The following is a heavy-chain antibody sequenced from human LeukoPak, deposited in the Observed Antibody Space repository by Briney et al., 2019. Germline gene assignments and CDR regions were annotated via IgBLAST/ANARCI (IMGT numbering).Heavy chain of an antibody. D-gene: IGHD3-22*01. V-gene: IGHV4-39*01. CDR2: IYYSGST. CDR3: ARGVTMIVVVTDIVGYFDY. Sequence: SETLSLTCTVSGGSISSSSYYWGWIRQPPGKGLEWIGSIYYSGSTYYNPSLKSRVTISVDTSKNQFSLKLSSVTAADTAVYYCARGVTMIVVVTDIVGYFDYWGQGTLVTVSS. CDR1: GGSISSSSYY. J-gene: IGHJ4*02.